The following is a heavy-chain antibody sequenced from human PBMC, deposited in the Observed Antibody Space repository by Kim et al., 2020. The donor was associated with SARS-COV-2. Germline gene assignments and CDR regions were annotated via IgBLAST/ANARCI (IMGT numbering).Heavy chain of an antibody. D-gene: IGHD3-22*01. Sequence: PSLRSRVTTSVDTSKNQCSLKLSAVTAADTAVYYCARQSTMIVVDDAFDIWGQGTMATVSS. J-gene: IGHJ3*02. V-gene: IGHV4-39*01. CDR3: ARQSTMIVVDDAFDI.